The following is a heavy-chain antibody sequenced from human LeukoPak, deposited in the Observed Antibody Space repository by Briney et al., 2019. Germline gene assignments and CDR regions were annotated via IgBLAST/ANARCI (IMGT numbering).Heavy chain of an antibody. J-gene: IGHJ4*02. CDR1: GGSISSSSYY. CDR2: IYYSGST. CDR3: ARDWIRLALDY. Sequence: SETLSLTCTVSGGSISSSSYYWGWIRQPPGKGLEWIGSIYYSGSTYYNPSLKSRVTISVDTSKNQFSLKLSSVTAADTAVYYCARDWIRLALDYWGQGTLVTVSS. V-gene: IGHV4-39*07. D-gene: IGHD2-2*03.